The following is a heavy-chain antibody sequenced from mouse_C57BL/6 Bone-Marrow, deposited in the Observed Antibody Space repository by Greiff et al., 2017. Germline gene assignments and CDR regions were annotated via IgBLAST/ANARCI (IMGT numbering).Heavy chain of an antibody. CDR3: TRSPYYYGSIYYAMDY. D-gene: IGHD1-1*01. V-gene: IGHV1-15*01. CDR1: GYTFTDYE. J-gene: IGHJ4*01. Sequence: QVQLQQSGAELVRPGASVTLSCKASGYTFTDYEMPWVKQTPVHGLEWIGAIDPETGGTAYNQKFKGKAILTADKSSSTAYMELRSLTSEDSAVYYCTRSPYYYGSIYYAMDYWGQGTSVTVSS. CDR2: IDPETGGT.